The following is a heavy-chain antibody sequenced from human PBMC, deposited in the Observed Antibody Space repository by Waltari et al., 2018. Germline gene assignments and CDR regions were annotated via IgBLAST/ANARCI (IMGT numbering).Heavy chain of an antibody. CDR2: INEDGSEK. Sequence: EVQLVESGGGLVQPGGSLRLSCAASGFGLSSYWMTWVRQAPGKGLEGVASINEDGSEKQYVDSVKGRFTISRDNAKNSLYLQMNSLRADDTAVYYCARDSTRRFDYWGQGTLVTVSS. CDR1: GFGLSSYW. CDR3: ARDSTRRFDY. J-gene: IGHJ4*02. D-gene: IGHD6-6*01. V-gene: IGHV3-7*01.